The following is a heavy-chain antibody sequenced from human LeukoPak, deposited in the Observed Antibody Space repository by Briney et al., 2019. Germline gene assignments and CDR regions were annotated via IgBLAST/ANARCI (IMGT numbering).Heavy chain of an antibody. V-gene: IGHV4-59*01. CDR3: ARDRGVGANPDY. CDR2: IYYTGST. Sequence: PSETLSLTCTVSGGSISGYYWSWIRQPSGKGLEWIGYIYYTGSTNYSPSLKSRVTISVDTSKNQFSLKLSSVTAADTAVYYCARDRGVGANPDYWGQGTLVTVSS. J-gene: IGHJ4*02. D-gene: IGHD1-26*01. CDR1: GGSISGYY.